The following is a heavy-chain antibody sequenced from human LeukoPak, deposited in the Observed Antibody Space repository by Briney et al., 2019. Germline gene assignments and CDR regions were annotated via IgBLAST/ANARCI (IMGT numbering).Heavy chain of an antibody. D-gene: IGHD6-13*01. CDR1: GGSISSYY. CDR3: TRARRSRYSSSWYWFDP. CDR2: IYYSGST. J-gene: IGHJ5*02. Sequence: SETLSLTCTVSGGSISSYYWSWIRQPPGKGLEWIGYIYYSGSTNYNPSLKSRVAISVDTSKNQFSLKLSSVTAADTAVYYCTRARRSRYSSSWYWFDPWGQGTLVTVSS. V-gene: IGHV4-59*01.